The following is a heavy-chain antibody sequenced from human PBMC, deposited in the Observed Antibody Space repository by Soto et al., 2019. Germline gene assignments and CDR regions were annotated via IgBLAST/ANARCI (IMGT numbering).Heavy chain of an antibody. CDR3: ARGGSYYYESSGSLSPFDY. CDR2: IIPIFGTA. V-gene: IGHV1-69*01. D-gene: IGHD3-22*01. Sequence: QVQLVQSGAEVKKPGSSVKVSCKASGCTFSSYAISWVRQAPGQGLEWMGGIIPIFGTANYAQNFQGRVTITADESTSTAYMELRSLRSEDTAVYSCARGGSYYYESSGSLSPFDYWGQGTLVTVAS. CDR1: GCTFSSYA. J-gene: IGHJ4*02.